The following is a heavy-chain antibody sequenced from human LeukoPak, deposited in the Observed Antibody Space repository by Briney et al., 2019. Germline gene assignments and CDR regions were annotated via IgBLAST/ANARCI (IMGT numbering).Heavy chain of an antibody. CDR3: AREVWSVAAAGAFEGVDY. J-gene: IGHJ4*02. CDR2: ISSSSSYI. V-gene: IGHV3-21*01. CDR1: GFTFSSYS. Sequence: PGGSLRLSCAASGFTFSSYSMNWVRQAPGKGLEWVSSISSSSSYIYYADSVKGRFTISRDNAKNSLYLQMNSLRAEDTAVYYCAREVWSVAAAGAFEGVDYWGQGTLVTVSS. D-gene: IGHD6-13*01.